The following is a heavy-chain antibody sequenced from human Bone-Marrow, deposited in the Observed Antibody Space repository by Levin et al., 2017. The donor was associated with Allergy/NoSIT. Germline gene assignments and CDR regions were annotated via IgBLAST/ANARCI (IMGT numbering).Heavy chain of an antibody. CDR2: INPKSGDT. J-gene: IGHJ5*02. D-gene: IGHD1-14*01. Sequence: ASVKVSCKASGYTFTDSYIHWVRQAPGQGLEGMGGINPKSGDTKYVQKFYGRVTMARDAFSNTAYMHLSMLTSDDTAIYFCARDRQSGVLPDERGFDPWGQGTLVTVSS. CDR1: GYTFTDSY. CDR3: ARDRQSGVLPDERGFDP. V-gene: IGHV1-2*02.